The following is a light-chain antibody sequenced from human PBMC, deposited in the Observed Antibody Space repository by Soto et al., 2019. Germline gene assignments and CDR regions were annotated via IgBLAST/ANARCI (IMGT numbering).Light chain of an antibody. CDR2: RSN. CDR1: SSNIGSNY. Sequence: QLVLTQPPSASGAPGQRVTISCSGSSSNIGSNYVYWYQQLPGTAPKLLIYRSNQRPSGVPDRFSGSKSGTSASLAISGLRSEDEADYYCGAWDDSLSGRVFGGGTKLTVL. V-gene: IGLV1-47*01. CDR3: GAWDDSLSGRV. J-gene: IGLJ3*02.